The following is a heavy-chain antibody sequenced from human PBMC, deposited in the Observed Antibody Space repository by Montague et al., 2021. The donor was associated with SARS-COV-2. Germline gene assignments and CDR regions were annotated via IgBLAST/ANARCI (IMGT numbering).Heavy chain of an antibody. D-gene: IGHD1-26*01. CDR2: XXWXXXK. Sequence: PALVKPTQTLTLTCTFSGFSLSTSGMCVSWIRQPPGKALEWLAXXXWXXXKYXSTSLKTRLTISKDTSKNQVVLTMTNMDPVDTATYYCARIWGATRGDAFDIWGQGTMVTVSS. CDR3: ARIWGATRGDAFDI. V-gene: IGHV2-70*01. J-gene: IGHJ3*02. CDR1: GFSLSTSGMC.